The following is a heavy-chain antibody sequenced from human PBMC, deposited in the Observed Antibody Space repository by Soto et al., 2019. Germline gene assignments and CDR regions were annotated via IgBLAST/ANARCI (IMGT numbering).Heavy chain of an antibody. CDR1: GAAVSGGGQY. D-gene: IGHD2-15*01. Sequence: QVHLQESGPGLLKPSQTLSLTCTVSGAAVSGGGQYWNWVRQLPGKGLEWIGNIYYIGSTDYNPSLKSRVTISFDTSKNQFSLKLISVTAADTAVYYCARERVLGDGGGFDGWGQGTTVTVSS. CDR2: IYYIGST. J-gene: IGHJ6*02. V-gene: IGHV4-31*03. CDR3: ARERVLGDGGGFDG.